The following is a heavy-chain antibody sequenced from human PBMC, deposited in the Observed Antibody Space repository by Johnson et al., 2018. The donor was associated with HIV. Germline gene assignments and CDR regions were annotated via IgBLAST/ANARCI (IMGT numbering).Heavy chain of an antibody. V-gene: IGHV3-74*01. D-gene: IGHD6-6*01. CDR1: GFTFSSYW. J-gene: IGHJ3*02. CDR2: INSDGSST. CDR3: AFIEYSSLDAFDI. Sequence: VQLVESGGGLVQPGGSLRLSCAASGFTFSSYWMHWVRQAPGKGLVWVSRINSDGSSTSYADSVTGRFTISRDNSKNTLYLQMNSLRAEDTAVYYCAFIEYSSLDAFDIWGQGTMVTVSS.